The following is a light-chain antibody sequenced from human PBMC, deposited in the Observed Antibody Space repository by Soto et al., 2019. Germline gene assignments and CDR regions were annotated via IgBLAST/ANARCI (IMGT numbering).Light chain of an antibody. CDR1: QSISSW. J-gene: IGKJ1*01. Sequence: DIQMTQSPSTLSPSVGDRVTITCRATQSISSWLAWYQQKPGKAPNLLIYTASSLQSGVPSRFSGSGSGTDFTLTISSLQPDDFATYYCQHYNSYSEAFGQGTKVDIK. CDR3: QHYNSYSEA. CDR2: TAS. V-gene: IGKV1-5*01.